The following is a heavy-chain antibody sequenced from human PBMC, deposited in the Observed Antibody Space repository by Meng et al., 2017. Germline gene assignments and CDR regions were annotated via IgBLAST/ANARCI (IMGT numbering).Heavy chain of an antibody. CDR2: IIPIFGTA. J-gene: IGHJ5*02. V-gene: IGHV1-69*01. D-gene: IGHD6-19*01. CDR1: GGTFRSYD. Sequence: QGQLVESRAELKQPWSSVKISCKASGGTFRSYDIRWVRQAPGPGLEWMGGIIPIFGTANYAQKFQGRVTIPADESTSTAYMERSSLRSEDTAVYYCARDESYIAVAGPNGFDPWGQGTLVTVSS. CDR3: ARDESYIAVAGPNGFDP.